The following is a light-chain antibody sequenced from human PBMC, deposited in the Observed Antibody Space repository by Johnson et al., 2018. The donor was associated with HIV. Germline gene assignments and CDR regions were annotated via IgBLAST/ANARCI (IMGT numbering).Light chain of an antibody. CDR1: SSNIGNNY. V-gene: IGLV1-51*02. CDR2: ANN. Sequence: QPVLTQPPSVSAAPGQKVTISCSGSSSNIGNNYVSWYQQLPGTAPKLLIYANNKRPSGIPDRFSGSKSGTSATLGITGLQTGDEADYYCGTWDSSLIAGYVFGTGTKVTVL. J-gene: IGLJ1*01. CDR3: GTWDSSLIAGYV.